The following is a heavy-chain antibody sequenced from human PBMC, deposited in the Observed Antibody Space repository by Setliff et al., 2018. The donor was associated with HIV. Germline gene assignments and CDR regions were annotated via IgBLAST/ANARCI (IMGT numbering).Heavy chain of an antibody. CDR2: ISPYNGNT. CDR1: GYSFTSYG. J-gene: IGHJ6*03. V-gene: IGHV1-18*01. CDR3: ARVAYASLSSSWYLLDYYYYLDV. D-gene: IGHD6-13*01. Sequence: ASVKVSCKASGYSFTSYGISWVRQAPGQGLEWMGWISPYNGNTNYAQKLQGRINVTSDTSTNTAYMELRTLRSDDTAVYYCARVAYASLSSSWYLLDYYYYLDVWGKGTTVTVSS.